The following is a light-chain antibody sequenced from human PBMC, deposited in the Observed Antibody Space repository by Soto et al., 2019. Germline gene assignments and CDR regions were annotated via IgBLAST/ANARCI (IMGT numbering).Light chain of an antibody. V-gene: IGKV3-20*01. Sequence: EIVLTQSPGTLSLSPGERATLSCRASQSVSSSYLAWYQQKPGQAPRLLIRGASSRATGIPDRFSGSGSGTDFTLTISRLEPEDFAVYYCQQFGSSMYTFGQGTKLEIK. CDR1: QSVSSSY. CDR3: QQFGSSMYT. J-gene: IGKJ2*01. CDR2: GAS.